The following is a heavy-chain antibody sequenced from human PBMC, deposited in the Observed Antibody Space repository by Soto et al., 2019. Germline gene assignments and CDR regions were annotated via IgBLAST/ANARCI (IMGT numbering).Heavy chain of an antibody. V-gene: IGHV4-59*12. CDR2: VYYDGST. CDR1: GDSISYYY. J-gene: IGHJ4*02. Sequence: QVQLQESGPGLVKPSETLSLTCTVSGDSISYYYWSWIRQPPGKGLEWIGYVYYDGSTKYNPSLVSRVTMSIDTSKKQLSLKVTSVIAADTGVYYCVTYDRQSGRYSLDYGGQGTLVTVSP. D-gene: IGHD3-10*01. CDR3: VTYDRQSGRYSLDY.